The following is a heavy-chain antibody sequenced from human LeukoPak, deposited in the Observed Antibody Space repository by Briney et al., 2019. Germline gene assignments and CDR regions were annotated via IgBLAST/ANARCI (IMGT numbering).Heavy chain of an antibody. CDR2: TYPGDSDT. CDR3: ASQRPLAAAGTQSTNDAFDI. CDR1: GYSFTSYW. V-gene: IGHV5-51*01. D-gene: IGHD6-13*01. Sequence: GESLKISCKGSGYSFTSYWIGWVRQMPGKGLEWMGITYPGDSDTRYSPSFQGQVTISADKSISTAYLQWSSLKASDTAMYYCASQRPLAAAGTQSTNDAFDIWGQGTMVTVSS. J-gene: IGHJ3*02.